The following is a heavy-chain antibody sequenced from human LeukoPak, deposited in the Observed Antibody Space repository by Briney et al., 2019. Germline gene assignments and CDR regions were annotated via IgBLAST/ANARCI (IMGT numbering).Heavy chain of an antibody. Sequence: GGSLRLSCAASGFTFSDYYMYWVRQAPGKGLEWISYIVPSGTIMKYADSVRGRFTISRDNAKNSLYLQMNSLRAEDTAVYYCARDLAFTMTMWGQGTLVTVSS. CDR2: IVPSGTIM. CDR3: ARDLAFTMTM. CDR1: GFTFSDYY. J-gene: IGHJ1*01. V-gene: IGHV3-11*01. D-gene: IGHD3-22*01.